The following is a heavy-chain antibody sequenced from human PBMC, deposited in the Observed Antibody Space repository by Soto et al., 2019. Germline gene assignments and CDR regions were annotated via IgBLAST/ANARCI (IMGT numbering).Heavy chain of an antibody. Sequence: GASVKVSGKASGYTFSSYGFNWVRQAPGQGLEWMGWISAYSGNTNYAQKLQGRVTLTTDTSTSPAHMELRSLRSDDTAVYYCARAPDYDFWSGVYGVSYYGMDVWGQGTTVTVSS. J-gene: IGHJ6*02. CDR3: ARAPDYDFWSGVYGVSYYGMDV. V-gene: IGHV1-18*04. D-gene: IGHD3-3*01. CDR1: GYTFSSYG. CDR2: ISAYSGNT.